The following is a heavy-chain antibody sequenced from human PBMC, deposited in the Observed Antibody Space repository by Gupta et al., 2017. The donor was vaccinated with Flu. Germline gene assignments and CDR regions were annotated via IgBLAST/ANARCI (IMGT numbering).Heavy chain of an antibody. CDR1: GGTFSSYT. CDR2: IIPILGIA. J-gene: IGHJ4*02. Sequence: QVQLVQSGAEVKKPGSSVKVSCKASGGTFSSYTISWVRQAPGQGLEWMGRIIPILGIANYAQKFQGRVTITADKSTSTAYMELSSLRSEDTAVYYCARSPDSTIFGVVTHFDYWGQGTLVTVSS. D-gene: IGHD3-3*01. V-gene: IGHV1-69*02. CDR3: ARSPDSTIFGVVTHFDY.